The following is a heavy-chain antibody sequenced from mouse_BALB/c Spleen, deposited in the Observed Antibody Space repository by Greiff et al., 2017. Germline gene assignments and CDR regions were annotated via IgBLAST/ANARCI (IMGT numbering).Heavy chain of an antibody. J-gene: IGHJ2*01. CDR1: GFNIKDYY. V-gene: IGHV14-1*02. Sequence: VQLQQSGAELVRPGALVKLSCKASGFNIKDYYMHWVKQRPEQGLEWIGWIDPENGNTIYDPKFQGKASITADTSSNTAYLQLSSLTSEDTAVYYCARIHYCGGDYWGQGTTLTVSS. CDR2: IDPENGNT. D-gene: IGHD1-2*01. CDR3: ARIHYCGGDY.